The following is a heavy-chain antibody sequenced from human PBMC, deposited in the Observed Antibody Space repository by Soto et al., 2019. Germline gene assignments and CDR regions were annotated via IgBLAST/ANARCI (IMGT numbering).Heavy chain of an antibody. J-gene: IGHJ4*02. CDR2: ISTSGATR. CDR1: GFTFSTDS. Sequence: EVQLVESGGGLVQPGGSLRLSCVASGFTFSTDSMNWVRQAPGKGLEWVAHISTSGATRYYADSVKGRFTISRDNAKTSLYLQMDSLRSEDTAVYYCARFFGSGFDCWGQGTLVTVSS. CDR3: ARFFGSGFDC. D-gene: IGHD6-19*01. V-gene: IGHV3-48*01.